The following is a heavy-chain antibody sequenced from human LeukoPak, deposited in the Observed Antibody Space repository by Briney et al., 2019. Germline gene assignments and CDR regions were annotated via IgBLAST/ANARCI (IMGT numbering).Heavy chain of an antibody. J-gene: IGHJ4*02. Sequence: PSETLSLTCTVSGGSISSYYWSWIRQPPGKGLEWIGYIYYSGSTNYNPSLKSRVTISVDASKNQFSLKLSSVTAADTAVYYCARGHYYYDSSGPTGYWGQGTLVTVSS. CDR1: GGSISSYY. D-gene: IGHD3-22*01. CDR3: ARGHYYYDSSGPTGY. CDR2: IYYSGST. V-gene: IGHV4-59*01.